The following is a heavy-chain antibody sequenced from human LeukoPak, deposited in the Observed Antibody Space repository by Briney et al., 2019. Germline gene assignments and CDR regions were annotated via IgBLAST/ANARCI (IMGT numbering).Heavy chain of an antibody. CDR3: ARDLRGANYGMDV. J-gene: IGHJ6*02. CDR1: GYTFTSYY. Sequence: ASVRVSCKASGYTFTSYYVHWVRQAPGQGLEWMGWINPNSGGTNYAQKFQGRVTMTRDTSISTAYMELSRLRSDDTAVYYCARDLRGANYGMDVWGQGTTVTVSS. V-gene: IGHV1-2*02. CDR2: INPNSGGT.